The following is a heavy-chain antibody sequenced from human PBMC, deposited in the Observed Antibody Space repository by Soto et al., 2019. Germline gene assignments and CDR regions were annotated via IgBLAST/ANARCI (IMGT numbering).Heavy chain of an antibody. J-gene: IGHJ4*02. Sequence: QVQLQQWGAGLLKPSETLSLTCAVYGGSFSGYYWSWIRQPPGKGLEWIGEINHSGSTNYNPSLKSRVTISVDTSKNQCSLKLSSVTAADTAVYYCARERPRGATTVVDYWGQGTLVTVSS. CDR2: INHSGST. V-gene: IGHV4-34*01. CDR1: GGSFSGYY. D-gene: IGHD1-26*01. CDR3: ARERPRGATTVVDY.